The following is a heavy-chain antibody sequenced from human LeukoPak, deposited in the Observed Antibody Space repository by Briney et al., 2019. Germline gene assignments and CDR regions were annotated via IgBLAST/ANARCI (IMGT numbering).Heavy chain of an antibody. J-gene: IGHJ4*02. D-gene: IGHD6-19*01. Sequence: SETLSLTCTVSGGSISSSSYYWGWIRQPPGKGLEWIGSIYYSGSTYYNPSLKSRVTISVDTSKNQFSLKLSSVTAADTAVYYCARLGSSGWYGDFDYWGQGTLVTVSS. CDR1: GGSISSSSYY. CDR3: ARLGSSGWYGDFDY. V-gene: IGHV4-39*07. CDR2: IYYSGST.